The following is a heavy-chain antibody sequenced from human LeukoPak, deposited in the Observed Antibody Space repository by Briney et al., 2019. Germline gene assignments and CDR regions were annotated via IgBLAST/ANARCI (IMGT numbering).Heavy chain of an antibody. CDR1: GFTFSDYY. J-gene: IGHJ6*02. D-gene: IGHD5-24*01. CDR2: ISSSGSTI. CDR3: AREMAYFYYGMDV. V-gene: IGHV3-11*01. Sequence: KSGGSLRLSCAASGFTFSDYYMSWISQAPGKGLEWVSYISSSGSTIYYADSVKGRFTISRDNAKNSLYLQMNSLRAEDTAVYYCAREMAYFYYGMDVWGQGTTVTVSS.